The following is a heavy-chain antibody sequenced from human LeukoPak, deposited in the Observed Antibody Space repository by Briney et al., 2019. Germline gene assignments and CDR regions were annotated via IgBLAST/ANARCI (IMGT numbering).Heavy chain of an antibody. CDR1: GYTFTGYY. D-gene: IGHD6-19*01. CDR2: INPNSGGT. V-gene: IGHV1-2*02. Sequence: ASVKVSCKASGYTFTGYYMHWVRQAPGQGLEWMGWINPNSGGTNYAQKFQSRVTMTRDTSISTAYMELSRLRSDDTAVYYCARDFRILQQWLVPDYYYYMDVWGKGTTVTVSS. CDR3: ARDFRILQQWLVPDYYYYMDV. J-gene: IGHJ6*03.